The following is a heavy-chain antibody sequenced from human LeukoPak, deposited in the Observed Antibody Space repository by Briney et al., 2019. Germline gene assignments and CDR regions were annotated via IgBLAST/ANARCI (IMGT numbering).Heavy chain of an antibody. CDR1: GFTFSNYW. CDR2: INSDGSST. V-gene: IGHV3-74*01. CDR3: AVTGY. J-gene: IGHJ4*02. D-gene: IGHD3-16*02. Sequence: GGSLRLSCAASGFTFSNYWMHWVRQAPGEGLVWVSLINSDGSSTNYADSVKGRFTIYRDNAKNTLYLQMNSLRAEDTAVYYCAVTGYWGQGTLVTVSS.